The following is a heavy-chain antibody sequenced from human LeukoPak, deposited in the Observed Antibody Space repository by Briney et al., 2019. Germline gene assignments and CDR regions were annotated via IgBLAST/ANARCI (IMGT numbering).Heavy chain of an antibody. CDR2: ISSSGSTI. Sequence: GGSLILSCAASGFTFSDYYMSWIRQAPGKGLEWVSYISSSGSTIYYADSVKGRFTISRDNAKNSLYLQMNSLRAEDTAVYYCARDGANFYDFWSGYHDYWGQGTLVTVSS. D-gene: IGHD3-3*01. V-gene: IGHV3-11*01. CDR1: GFTFSDYY. J-gene: IGHJ4*02. CDR3: ARDGANFYDFWSGYHDY.